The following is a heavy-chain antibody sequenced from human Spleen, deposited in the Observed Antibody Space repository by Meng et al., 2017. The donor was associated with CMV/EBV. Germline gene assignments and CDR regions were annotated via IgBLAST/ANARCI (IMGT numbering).Heavy chain of an antibody. CDR1: GFTFSNYG. Sequence: GESLKISCAATGFTFSNYGMHWVRQAPGKGLEWVAFIRYDRGNKFYTDSVKGRFTVSRDNPKNTVFLQMNSLRAEDTAVYYCARYLGYCSSVNCYPRGNGLDVWGQGTTVTVSS. D-gene: IGHD2-2*01. CDR2: IRYDRGNK. V-gene: IGHV3-30*02. CDR3: ARYLGYCSSVNCYPRGNGLDV. J-gene: IGHJ6*02.